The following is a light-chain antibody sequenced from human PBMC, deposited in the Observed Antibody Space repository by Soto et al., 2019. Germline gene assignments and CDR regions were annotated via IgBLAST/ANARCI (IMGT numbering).Light chain of an antibody. CDR3: NSYAGSNNLV. Sequence: QSVLTQPASVSGSPGQSITISCTGTSSDVGGYNYVSWYQQHPGKAPKLMLYEVNNRPSGVSNRFSGSKSGNTASLTISGLQAEDEADYYCNSYAGSNNLVFGGGTKLTVL. CDR1: SSDVGGYNY. V-gene: IGLV2-14*01. CDR2: EVN. J-gene: IGLJ2*01.